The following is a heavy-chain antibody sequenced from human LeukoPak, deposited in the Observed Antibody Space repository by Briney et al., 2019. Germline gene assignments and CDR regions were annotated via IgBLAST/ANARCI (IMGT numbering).Heavy chain of an antibody. J-gene: IGHJ6*02. CDR2: IIPILGIA. D-gene: IGHD1-7*01. CDR1: GGTFSSYT. Sequence: SVKVSCKASGGTFSSYTISWERQAPGQGLEWMGRIIPILGIANYAQKFQGRVTITADKSTSTAYMELSSLRSEDTAVYYCARDLRLELDYGMDVWGQGTTVTVSS. V-gene: IGHV1-69*04. CDR3: ARDLRLELDYGMDV.